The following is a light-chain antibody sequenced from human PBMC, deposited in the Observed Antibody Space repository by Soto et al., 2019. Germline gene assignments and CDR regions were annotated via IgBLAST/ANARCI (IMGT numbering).Light chain of an antibody. V-gene: IGKV1-39*01. CDR2: AAS. J-gene: IGKJ3*01. Sequence: DIQMTQSPSSLSASVGDRVTITCRASQYISSSLNWYQQKPGKTPNLLIYAASSLQSGVPSRFSGSGSGTDCFPTISSLQPDEFATYYYNQSYCTLVFTFGPGTKVDIK. CDR3: NQSYCTLVFT. CDR1: QYISSS.